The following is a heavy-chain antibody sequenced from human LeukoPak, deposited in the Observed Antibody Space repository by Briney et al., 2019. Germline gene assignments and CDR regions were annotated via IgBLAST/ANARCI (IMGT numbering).Heavy chain of an antibody. V-gene: IGHV3-48*03. CDR2: ISSSGSTI. D-gene: IGHD1-26*01. CDR3: ARGPFRGSYSIDY. Sequence: GGSLRLSCAASGFTFSSYEMNWVRQAPGKGLEWVSSISSSGSTIYYADSVKGRFTISRDNAKNSLYLQMNSLRAEDTAVYYCARGPFRGSYSIDYWGQGTLVTVSS. CDR1: GFTFSSYE. J-gene: IGHJ4*02.